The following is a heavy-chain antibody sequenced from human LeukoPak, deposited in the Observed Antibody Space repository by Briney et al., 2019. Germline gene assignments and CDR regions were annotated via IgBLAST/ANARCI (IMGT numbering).Heavy chain of an antibody. Sequence: ASVKVSCKASVYTFTSYGISWVRQAPGQGLEWMGWISAYNGNTNYAQKLQGRVTMTTDTSTSTAYMELRSLRSDDTAVYYCARDPGRIAVAGRAFDYWGQGTLVTVSS. V-gene: IGHV1-18*01. CDR1: VYTFTSYG. J-gene: IGHJ4*02. CDR2: ISAYNGNT. D-gene: IGHD6-19*01. CDR3: ARDPGRIAVAGRAFDY.